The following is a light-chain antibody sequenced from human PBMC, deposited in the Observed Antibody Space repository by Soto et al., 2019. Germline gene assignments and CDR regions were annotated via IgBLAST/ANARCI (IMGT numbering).Light chain of an antibody. CDR2: DVT. V-gene: IGLV2-23*02. Sequence: QSALTQPASVSGPPEQPIAISCTGASIGNYDFVSWYQQHPGKAPKLIIYDVTQRPSGVSKRFSGSKSGNTASLTISGLQAEDEADYYCCSYAGSDTVAFGGGTRLTVL. CDR1: SIGNYDF. J-gene: IGLJ2*01. CDR3: CSYAGSDTVA.